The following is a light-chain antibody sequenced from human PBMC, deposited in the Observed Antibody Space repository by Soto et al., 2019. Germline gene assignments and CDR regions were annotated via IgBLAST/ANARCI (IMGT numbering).Light chain of an antibody. CDR1: QDISTS. V-gene: IGKV1-9*01. J-gene: IGKJ2*03. CDR2: PAS. Sequence: DIQLTQSPSFLSASVGDRVTVSCRASQDISTSLAWFQQKAGKVPQLLVYPASTLQDGVPSRFSGSGSGTYFTLTINNLQAEDFATYYCQPLRTCPFSFGQGTKLDIK. CDR3: QPLRTCPFS.